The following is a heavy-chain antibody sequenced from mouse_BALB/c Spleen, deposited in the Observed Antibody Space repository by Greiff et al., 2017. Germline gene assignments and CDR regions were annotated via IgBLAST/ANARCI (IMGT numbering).Heavy chain of an antibody. CDR1: GFTFSSYT. J-gene: IGHJ2*01. Sequence: VESGGGLVKPGGSLKLSCAASGFTFSSYTMSWVRQTPEKRLEWVATISSGGSYTYYPDSVKGRFTISRDNAKNTLYLQMSSLKSEDTAMYYCTRDAPLYYFDYWGQGTTLTVSS. V-gene: IGHV5-6-4*01. D-gene: IGHD6-1*01. CDR3: TRDAPLYYFDY. CDR2: ISSGGSYT.